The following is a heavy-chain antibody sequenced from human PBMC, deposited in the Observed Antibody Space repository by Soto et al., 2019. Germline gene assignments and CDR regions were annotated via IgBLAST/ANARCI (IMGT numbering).Heavy chain of an antibody. D-gene: IGHD5-18*01. V-gene: IGHV3-30-3*01. CDR3: ARDTGYSYGYDYYYGMDV. Sequence: PGGSLRLSCAASGFTFSSYAMHWVRQAPGKGLEWVAVISYDGSNKYYADSVKGRFTISRDNSKNTLYLQMNSLRAEDTAVYYCARDTGYSYGYDYYYGMDVWGQGTTVTVSS. J-gene: IGHJ6*02. CDR2: ISYDGSNK. CDR1: GFTFSSYA.